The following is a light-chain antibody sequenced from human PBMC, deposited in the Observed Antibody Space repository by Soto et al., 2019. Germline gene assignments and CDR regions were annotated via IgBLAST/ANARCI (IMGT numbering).Light chain of an antibody. J-gene: IGKJ2*01. CDR1: QSISSSY. CDR2: GAS. Sequence: EIVLTQSPGTLSLSPGERATLSCRASQSISSSYLAWYQQKPGQAPRLLIYGASSRATGIPDRFSGSGSGTDFTLIISRLEPEDFAVYYCQQYGRSPYTFGQGTKLDIK. CDR3: QQYGRSPYT. V-gene: IGKV3-20*01.